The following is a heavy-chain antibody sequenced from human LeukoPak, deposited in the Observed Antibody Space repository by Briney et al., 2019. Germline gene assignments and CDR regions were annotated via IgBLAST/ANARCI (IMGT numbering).Heavy chain of an antibody. V-gene: IGHV3-21*01. D-gene: IGHD2-21*02. CDR3: ARVSGDYVYYYYYGMDV. Sequence: GGSLRLSCAASGFTFSSYSMNWVRQAPGKGLEWVSSISSSSSYIYYADSVKGRFTISRDNAKNSLYLQMNSLRAEDTAVYYCARVSGDYVYYYYYGMDVWGQGTTATVSS. CDR2: ISSSSSYI. J-gene: IGHJ6*02. CDR1: GFTFSSYS.